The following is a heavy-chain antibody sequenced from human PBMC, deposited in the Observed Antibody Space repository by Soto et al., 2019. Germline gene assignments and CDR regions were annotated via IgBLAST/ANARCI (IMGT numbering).Heavy chain of an antibody. D-gene: IGHD6-6*01. Sequence: ASVKVSCKASGYNFVDHYIHWLRQTPGQGFEWMGYIDPNSGGTSHSQKFQDWVIMTSDTSITTAYMELNNLRSDDTAVYYCARAVRGSSSSDYYYYGMDVWGQGTTVTVSS. CDR2: IDPNSGGT. J-gene: IGHJ6*02. CDR3: ARAVRGSSSSDYYYYGMDV. CDR1: GYNFVDHY. V-gene: IGHV1-2*04.